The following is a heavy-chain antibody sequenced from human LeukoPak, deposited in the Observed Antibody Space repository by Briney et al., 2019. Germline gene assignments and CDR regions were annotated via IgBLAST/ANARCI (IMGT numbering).Heavy chain of an antibody. V-gene: IGHV3-23*01. D-gene: IGHD1-26*01. CDR2: ISGSGDRI. Sequence: GGSLRLSCAASGFXFSSYAISWVRQAPGKGREWVSTISGSGDRIHYGDSVKGRFTISRDNSKNTLYLQMNNLRAVDTAVYFCASLQWDLPTSWGYFDFWGQGTLVTVSS. J-gene: IGHJ4*02. CDR3: ASLQWDLPTSWGYFDF. CDR1: GFXFSSYA.